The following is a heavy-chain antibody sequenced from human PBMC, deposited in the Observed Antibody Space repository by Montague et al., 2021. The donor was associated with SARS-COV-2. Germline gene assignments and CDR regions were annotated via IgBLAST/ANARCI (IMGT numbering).Heavy chain of an antibody. CDR1: GGSITGGGYY. CDR2: IYHTGST. J-gene: IGHJ6*02. D-gene: IGHD1-14*01. V-gene: IGHV4-31*11. CDR3: ARDRGWGTRGAWDIDL. Sequence: TLSLTCAVSGGSITGGGYYWTWIRQHPGKGREWIGNIYHTGSTYYNPSLQSRLRTSVYTSKNEFSLTLTSVTAADTSIYYCARDRGWGTRGAWDIDLWGRGTTVTVSS.